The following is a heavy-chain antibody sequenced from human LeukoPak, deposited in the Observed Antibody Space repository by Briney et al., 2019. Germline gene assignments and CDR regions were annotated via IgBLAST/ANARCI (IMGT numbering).Heavy chain of an antibody. J-gene: IGHJ4*02. Sequence: GGSLRLSCAASGFTFSSYAMSWVRQAPGKGLEWVAVISYDGSNKYYADSVKGRFTISRDNSKNTLYLQMNSLRAEDTAVYYCAKSDYGDYDYFDYWGQGTLVTVSS. CDR1: GFTFSSYA. D-gene: IGHD4-17*01. CDR2: ISYDGSNK. CDR3: AKSDYGDYDYFDY. V-gene: IGHV3-30*18.